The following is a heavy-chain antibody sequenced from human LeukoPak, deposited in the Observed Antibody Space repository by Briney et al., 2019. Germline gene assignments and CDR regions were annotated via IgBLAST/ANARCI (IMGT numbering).Heavy chain of an antibody. V-gene: IGHV3-7*01. Sequence: PGGSLRLSCAASGFTFSSYWMSWVRQAPGKGREWVANIKQDGSEKYYVDSVKGRFTISRDNAKNSLYLQMNSLRAEDTAVYYCARDSPYYYDSSGYYSYDDAFDIWGQGTMVTVSS. J-gene: IGHJ3*02. CDR2: IKQDGSEK. CDR1: GFTFSSYW. CDR3: ARDSPYYYDSSGYYSYDDAFDI. D-gene: IGHD3-22*01.